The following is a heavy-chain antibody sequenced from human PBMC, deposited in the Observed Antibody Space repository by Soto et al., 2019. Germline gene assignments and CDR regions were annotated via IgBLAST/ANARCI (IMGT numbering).Heavy chain of an antibody. CDR3: ARNPHPLTFDGSPLYYYYYMDV. Sequence: SETLSLTCTVSGGSISSYYWSWIRQPPGKGLEWIGYIYYSGSTNYNPSLKSRVTISVDTSKNQFSLKLSSVTAADTAVYYCARNPHPLTFDGSPLYYYYYMDVWGKGTTVTVSS. CDR1: GGSISSYY. J-gene: IGHJ6*03. CDR2: IYYSGST. V-gene: IGHV4-59*01. D-gene: IGHD3-9*01.